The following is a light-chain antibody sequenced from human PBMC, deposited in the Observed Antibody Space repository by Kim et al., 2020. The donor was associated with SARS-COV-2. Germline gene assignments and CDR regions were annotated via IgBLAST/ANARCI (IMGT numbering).Light chain of an antibody. CDR3: QHYGRSPWS. CDR1: QSLSNPY. V-gene: IGKV3-20*01. J-gene: IGKJ1*01. CDR2: GAS. Sequence: SPGERVTVSCRASQSLSNPYLAWYQQKVGQAPRLLIYGASSRATGIPERFTGSGSGTDFTLTIDRLEPEDFAVYYCQHYGRSPWSFGQGTKVDIK.